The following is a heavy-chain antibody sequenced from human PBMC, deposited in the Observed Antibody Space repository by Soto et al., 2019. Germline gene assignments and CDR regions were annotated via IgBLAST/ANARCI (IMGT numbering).Heavy chain of an antibody. D-gene: IGHD6-13*01. Sequence: EVQLVESGGALVRPGGSLRLSCAASGFPFSRSFMHWVRQAPGKGLVWVARVNTDGSATVYAGSVKGRFTISRDNVRNTLYLQMNSLRAEDTAVYYCGRVPAAAAGIGIDHWGQGILVTVSS. CDR1: GFPFSRSF. J-gene: IGHJ4*02. V-gene: IGHV3-74*01. CDR3: GRVPAAAAGIGIDH. CDR2: VNTDGSAT.